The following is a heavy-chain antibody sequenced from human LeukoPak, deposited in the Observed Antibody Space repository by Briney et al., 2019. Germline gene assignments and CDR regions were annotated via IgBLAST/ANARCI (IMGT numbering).Heavy chain of an antibody. D-gene: IGHD4-17*01. Sequence: PGGSLRLSCSASGFIFSNYWMSWVRQASGKGLEWVANINQDGSEKYYVDSAKGRFTISRDNTKNSLSLQMNSLRAEDTALYYCARDKSYGDSEDYWGQGTLVTVSS. V-gene: IGHV3-7*05. CDR2: INQDGSEK. CDR3: ARDKSYGDSEDY. J-gene: IGHJ4*02. CDR1: GFIFSNYW.